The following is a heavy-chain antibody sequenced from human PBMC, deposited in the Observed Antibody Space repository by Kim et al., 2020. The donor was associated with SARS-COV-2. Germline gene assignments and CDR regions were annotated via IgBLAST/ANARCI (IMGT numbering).Heavy chain of an antibody. CDR1: GYSFTSYW. CDR2: IDPTDSHT. D-gene: IGHD1-1*01. Sequence: GESLKISCKGFGYSFTSYWISWVRQMPGKGLEWMGRIDPTDSHTNYSPSFQGHVTLSIDKSITTAYLQWSSLKTSDTAMYYCARRVAGTKVFDYWGQGTLVTVSS. V-gene: IGHV5-10-1*01. J-gene: IGHJ4*02. CDR3: ARRVAGTKVFDY.